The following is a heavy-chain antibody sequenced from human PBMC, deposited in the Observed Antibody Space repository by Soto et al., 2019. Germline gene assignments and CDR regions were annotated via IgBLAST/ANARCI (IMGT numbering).Heavy chain of an antibody. J-gene: IGHJ5*02. CDR1: GGTFSSYT. Sequence: QVQLVQSGAEVKKPGSSVKVSCKASGGTFSSYTISWVRQAPGQGLEWMGRIIPILGIANYAQKFQGRVTITADKSTSTAYMELSRLRSEDTSVYYCAIDIDGRFDPWGQGTLVTVCS. D-gene: IGHD2-15*01. V-gene: IGHV1-69*08. CDR3: AIDIDGRFDP. CDR2: IIPILGIA.